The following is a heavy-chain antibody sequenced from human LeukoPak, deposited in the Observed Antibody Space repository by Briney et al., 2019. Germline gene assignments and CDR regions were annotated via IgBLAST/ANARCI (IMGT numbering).Heavy chain of an antibody. CDR2: ISSSSSYI. Sequence: GGSLRLSCAASGFTFSSYSMNWVRQAPGKGLEWVSSISSSSSYIYYADSVKGRFTISRDNAKNSLYLQMNSLRAEDTAVYYCARDRSGYGYAYYFDYWGQGTLVTVSS. CDR3: ARDRSGYGYAYYFDY. V-gene: IGHV3-21*01. D-gene: IGHD5-18*01. J-gene: IGHJ4*02. CDR1: GFTFSSYS.